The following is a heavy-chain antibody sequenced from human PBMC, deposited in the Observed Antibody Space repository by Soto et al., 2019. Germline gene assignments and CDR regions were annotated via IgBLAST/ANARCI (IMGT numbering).Heavy chain of an antibody. D-gene: IGHD2-2*01. CDR2: MNPNSGNT. V-gene: IGHV1-8*01. CDR1: GYTFTSYD. CDR3: ARGRICSSTSCYEDDAFDI. J-gene: IGHJ3*02. Sequence: ASVKVSCKASGYTFTSYDINWVRQATGQGLEWMGWMNPNSGNTGYAQKFQGRVTITRNTSISTAYMELSSLRSEDTAVYYCARGRICSSTSCYEDDAFDIWGQGTMVTVSS.